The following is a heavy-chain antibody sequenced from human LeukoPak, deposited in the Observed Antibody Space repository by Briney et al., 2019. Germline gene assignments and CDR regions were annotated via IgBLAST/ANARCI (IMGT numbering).Heavy chain of an antibody. CDR2: INHSGST. Sequence: SETLSLTRAVYGGSFSGYYWSWIRQPPGKGLEWIGEINHSGSTNYNPSLKSRVTISVDTSKNQFSLKLSSVTAADTAVYYCAMLISGYWGQGTLVTVSS. D-gene: IGHD3-16*01. CDR3: AMLISGY. J-gene: IGHJ4*02. CDR1: GGSFSGYY. V-gene: IGHV4-34*01.